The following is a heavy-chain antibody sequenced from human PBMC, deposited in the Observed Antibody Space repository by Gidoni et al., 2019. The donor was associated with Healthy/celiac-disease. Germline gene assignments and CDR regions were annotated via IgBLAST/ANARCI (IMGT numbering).Heavy chain of an antibody. CDR1: GGSISSYY. Sequence: QVQLQESGPGLVKPSETLSLTCTVSGGSISSYYWSGIRQPPGKGLEWIGYIYYSGSTNYNPSLKSRVTISVDTSKNQFSLKLSSVTAADTAVYYCARDVGYCSSTSCYRYGMDVWGQGTTVTVSS. J-gene: IGHJ6*02. V-gene: IGHV4-59*01. D-gene: IGHD2-2*02. CDR2: IYYSGST. CDR3: ARDVGYCSSTSCYRYGMDV.